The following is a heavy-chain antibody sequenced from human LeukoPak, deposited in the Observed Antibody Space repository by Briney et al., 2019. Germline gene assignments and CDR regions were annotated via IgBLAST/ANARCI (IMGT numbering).Heavy chain of an antibody. Sequence: SETLSLTCTVSGGSISSYYGSWIRQPPGKGLEWIGYIYYSGTTNYNPSLKSRVTISVDTSKNQFSLKLSSVTAADTAVYYCARGVYIAAAQYGYWGQGTLVTVSS. CDR2: IYYSGTT. D-gene: IGHD6-13*01. V-gene: IGHV4-59*01. J-gene: IGHJ4*02. CDR3: ARGVYIAAAQYGY. CDR1: GGSISSYY.